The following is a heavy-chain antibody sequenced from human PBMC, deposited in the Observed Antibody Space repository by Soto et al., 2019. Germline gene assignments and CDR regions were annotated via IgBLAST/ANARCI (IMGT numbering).Heavy chain of an antibody. J-gene: IGHJ6*02. CDR2: IDPSDSYT. V-gene: IGHV5-10-1*03. Sequence: EVQLVQSGAEVKKPGESLRISCKGSGYSFTSYWISWVRQMPGKGLEWMGRIDPSDSYTNYSPSFQGHVTISADKSISTAYLQWSSLKASDTAMYYCATSSSTSPYYYYGMDVWGQWTTVTVSS. CDR1: GYSFTSYW. D-gene: IGHD2-2*01. CDR3: ATSSSTSPYYYYGMDV.